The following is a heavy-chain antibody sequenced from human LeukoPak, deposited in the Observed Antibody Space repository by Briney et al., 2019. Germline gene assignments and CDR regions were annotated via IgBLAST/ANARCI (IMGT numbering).Heavy chain of an antibody. CDR2: FYNSGRS. J-gene: IGHJ4*02. CDR1: DDSISDYY. Sequence: SETLSLTCTVSDDSISDYYRGWIRQPPGKGLEWIGHFYNSGRSTYNPSLKSRVTISADTSKDHFSLKLNSVTTADMAVYYCTRGAGWLIDYWGQGILVTVSS. D-gene: IGHD3-16*01. V-gene: IGHV4-59*01. CDR3: TRGAGWLIDY.